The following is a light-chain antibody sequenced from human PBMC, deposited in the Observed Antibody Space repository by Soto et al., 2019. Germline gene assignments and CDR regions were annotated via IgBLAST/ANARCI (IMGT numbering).Light chain of an antibody. CDR3: QVWDSGSDRYV. CDR2: DDT. V-gene: IGLV3-21*02. Sequence: SYELTQPPSVSVAPGQTARTACGGDNLDNKNVNWHQQKPGQAPVLVVYDDTDRPSGIPERFSGSNSGNSATLTISRVEAGDEADYYCQVWDSGSDRYVFGPGTKVTVL. J-gene: IGLJ1*01. CDR1: NLDNKN.